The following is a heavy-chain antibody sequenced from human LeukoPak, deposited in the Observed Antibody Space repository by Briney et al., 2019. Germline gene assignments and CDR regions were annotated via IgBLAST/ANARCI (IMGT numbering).Heavy chain of an antibody. D-gene: IGHD3-9*01. J-gene: IGHJ6*02. CDR3: ARVGYDILTGYYPWNYYGMDV. CDR1: GFTFSSYA. Sequence: GKSLRLSCAASGFTFSSYAMHWVRQAPGKGLEWVAVISYDGSNKYYADSVKGRFTISRDNSKNTLYLQMNSLRAEDTAVYYCARVGYDILTGYYPWNYYGMDVWGQGTTVTVSS. V-gene: IGHV3-30-3*01. CDR2: ISYDGSNK.